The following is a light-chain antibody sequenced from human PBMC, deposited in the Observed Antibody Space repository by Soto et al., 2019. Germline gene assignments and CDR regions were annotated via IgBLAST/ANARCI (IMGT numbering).Light chain of an antibody. CDR1: QTIHND. CDR2: TAS. J-gene: IGKJ1*01. V-gene: IGKV1-39*01. CDR3: QQSHSIPRT. Sequence: DIQKTQSPSSLSASVGVRVTITCRASQTIHNDLNWYQQKPGKAPKALIYTASSLQSGVPSRFSGSGSGTDFTLTISSLQPEDFATYYCQQSHSIPRTFGQGTKVEIK.